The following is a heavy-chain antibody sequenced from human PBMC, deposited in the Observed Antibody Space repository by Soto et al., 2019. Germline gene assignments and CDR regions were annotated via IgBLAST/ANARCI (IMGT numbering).Heavy chain of an antibody. CDR1: GGSFSDFA. CDR3: ARGGIVAVPAALYSYDDYTNYRFDS. Sequence: QVQLAQSGAEVRKPGSSVKVSCRASGGSFSDFAFSWVRQAPGQGLEWMGGIIPMFAATKYAQRFQDRVTITADASKNTVYLALSRLTSQDSAVEYCARGGIVAVPAALYSYDDYTNYRFDSWGQGTLVSVSS. D-gene: IGHD2-15*01. J-gene: IGHJ4*02. V-gene: IGHV1-69*01. CDR2: IIPMFAAT.